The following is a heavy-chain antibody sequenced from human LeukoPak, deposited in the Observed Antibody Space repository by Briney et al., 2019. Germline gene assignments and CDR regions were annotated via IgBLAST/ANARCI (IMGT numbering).Heavy chain of an antibody. CDR2: TSTYNT. Sequence: ASVKVSCKASGYTFINHGISRVRQAPGQGLEWMGWTSTYNTNYIQKLQGRVTMTTDTSTSTAYMELRGLRSDDTAVYYCAKGSSGWSLDYWGQGTLVTVSS. J-gene: IGHJ4*02. CDR1: GYTFINHG. CDR3: AKGSSGWSLDY. V-gene: IGHV1-18*01. D-gene: IGHD6-19*01.